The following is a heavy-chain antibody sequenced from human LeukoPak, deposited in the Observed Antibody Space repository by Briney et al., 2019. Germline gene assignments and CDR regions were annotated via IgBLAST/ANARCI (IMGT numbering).Heavy chain of an antibody. Sequence: GGSLRLSCAASGFTFSNYAMSWVRQAPGKGLEWVSVIYSGGSTYYADSVKGRFTISRHNSKNTLYLQMNSLRAEDTAVYYCARAGWFGGSHYYYGMDVWGQGTTVTVSS. CDR2: IYSGGST. D-gene: IGHD3-10*01. CDR3: ARAGWFGGSHYYYGMDV. CDR1: GFTFSNYA. J-gene: IGHJ6*02. V-gene: IGHV3-53*04.